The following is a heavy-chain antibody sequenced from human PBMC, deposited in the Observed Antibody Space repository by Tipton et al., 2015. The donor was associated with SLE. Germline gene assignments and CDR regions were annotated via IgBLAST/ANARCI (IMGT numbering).Heavy chain of an antibody. J-gene: IGHJ6*02. CDR3: AKADYDDSDYYYYGLDV. D-gene: IGHD3-22*01. Sequence: SLRLSCAASGFPFDDFPMHWVRQAPGKGLEWVAGISWTSGDIDYADSVEGRFTISRDNAKNSLYLQMNSLSAEDTALYYCAKADYDDSDYYYYGLDVWGQGTTVTVSS. V-gene: IGHV3-9*01. CDR1: GFPFDDFP. CDR2: ISWTSGDI.